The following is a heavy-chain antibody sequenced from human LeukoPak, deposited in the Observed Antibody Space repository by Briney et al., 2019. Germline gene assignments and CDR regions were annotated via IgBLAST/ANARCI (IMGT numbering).Heavy chain of an antibody. D-gene: IGHD3-9*01. V-gene: IGHV3-11*01. CDR2: ISSSGSTI. CDR1: GFTFSDYY. CDR3: AKDSLTGYPYYYYMDV. J-gene: IGHJ6*03. Sequence: GGSLRLSCAASGFTFSDYYMSWIRQAPGKGLEWVSYISSSGSTICYADSVKGRFTISRDNAKNSLYLQMNSLRAEDTAVYYCAKDSLTGYPYYYYMDVWGKGTTVTISS.